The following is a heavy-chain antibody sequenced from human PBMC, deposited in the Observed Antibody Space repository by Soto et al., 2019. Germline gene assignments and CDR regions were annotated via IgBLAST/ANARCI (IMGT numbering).Heavy chain of an antibody. D-gene: IGHD6-13*01. CDR2: IIPIFGTA. V-gene: IGHV1-69*01. CDR3: AKARTQSSSWYGVYDHYGMDV. J-gene: IGHJ6*02. CDR1: GGTFSSYA. Sequence: QVQLVQSGAEVKKPGSSVKVSCKASGGTFSSYAISWVRQAPGQGLEWMGGIIPIFGTANYAQKFQGRVTITADESTSTAYMELSSLRSEDTAVYYCAKARTQSSSWYGVYDHYGMDVWGQGTTVIISS.